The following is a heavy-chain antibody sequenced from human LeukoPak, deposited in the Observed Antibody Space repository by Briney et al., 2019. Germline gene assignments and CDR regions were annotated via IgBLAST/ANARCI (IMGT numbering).Heavy chain of an antibody. V-gene: IGHV1-69*13. D-gene: IGHD2-15*01. CDR1: GGTFSSYA. CDR3: ARDREAHPILTSSSAANWYFDL. Sequence: ASVKVSCKASGGTFSSYAISWVRQAPGQGLEWMGGIIPIFGTANYAQKFQGRVTITADESTSTAYMELSSLRSEDTAVYHCARDREAHPILTSSSAANWYFDLWGRGTLVTVSS. CDR2: IIPIFGTA. J-gene: IGHJ2*01.